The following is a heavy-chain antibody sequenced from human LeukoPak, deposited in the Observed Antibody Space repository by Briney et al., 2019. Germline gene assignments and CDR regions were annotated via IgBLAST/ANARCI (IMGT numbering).Heavy chain of an antibody. Sequence: TGGSLRLSCAASGFTIHDDAMHWVRQAPGKGLEWVSGISYNSGNIDYADSVKGRFTISRDNAKNSLYLQMNSLRAEDTALYYCAVIYGSGSSSPLPNWGQGTLVTVSS. D-gene: IGHD3-10*01. V-gene: IGHV3-9*01. CDR1: GFTIHDDA. J-gene: IGHJ4*02. CDR3: AVIYGSGSSSPLPN. CDR2: ISYNSGNI.